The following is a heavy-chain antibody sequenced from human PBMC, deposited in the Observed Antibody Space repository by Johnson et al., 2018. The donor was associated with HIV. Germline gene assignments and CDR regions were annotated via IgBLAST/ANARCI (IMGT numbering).Heavy chain of an antibody. V-gene: IGHV3-30*03. D-gene: IGHD6-13*01. CDR2: ISYDGSNR. CDR1: GFTFSSYG. J-gene: IGHJ3*02. Sequence: QMLLVEAGGGVVQPGRSLRLSCAASGFTFSSYGMYWVRQAPGQGLAWVAAISYDGSNRYYADSVQGRFTFSTDNSKQTLYLQMNSLRAEDTAVYYCAREGAAAGPTDAFDIWGQGTMVTVSS. CDR3: AREGAAAGPTDAFDI.